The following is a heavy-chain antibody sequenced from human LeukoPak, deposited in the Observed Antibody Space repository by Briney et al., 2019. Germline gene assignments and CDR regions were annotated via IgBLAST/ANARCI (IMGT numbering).Heavy chain of an antibody. CDR1: GFTFSSHW. CDR2: IKQDGSEK. CDR3: ARKAADCSGNYDAYYFDY. J-gene: IGHJ4*02. Sequence: GGSLRLSCAASGFTFSSHWMSWVRQAPGEGLEWVGNIKQDGSEKYYVDSVKGRFTISRNNAKNSLYLQMNSQRAEDTGVYYCARKAADCSGNYDAYYFDYWGQGTLVTVSS. V-gene: IGHV3-7*01. D-gene: IGHD3-22*01.